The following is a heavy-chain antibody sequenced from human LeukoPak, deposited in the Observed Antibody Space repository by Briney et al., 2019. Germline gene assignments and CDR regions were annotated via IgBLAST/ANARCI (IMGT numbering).Heavy chain of an antibody. J-gene: IGHJ5*02. D-gene: IGHD6-6*01. CDR1: GFTFSDYY. V-gene: IGHV3-33*08. CDR3: ARDSEQLVTRGHWLDP. CDR2: IWYDGSNK. Sequence: GGSLRLSCAASGFTFSDYYMSWIRQAPGKGLEWVAVIWYDGSNKYYADSVKGRFTISRDNSKNTLYLQMNSLRAEDTAVYYCARDSEQLVTRGHWLDPWGQGTLVTVSS.